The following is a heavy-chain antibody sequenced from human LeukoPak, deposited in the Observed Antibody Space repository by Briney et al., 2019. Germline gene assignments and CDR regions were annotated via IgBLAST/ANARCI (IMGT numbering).Heavy chain of an antibody. V-gene: IGHV4-59*08. CDR3: ARPPGDAV. J-gene: IGHJ4*02. CDR2: FHYSGNT. D-gene: IGHD7-27*01. Sequence: SETLYLTCTVSGASISSYAWNWIRQPPGKGLEWIGHFHYSGNTNYNPSLKSRVTISIDTSKNQFSLKVSSVTAADTAVYYCARPPGDAVWSQGTLVTVSS. CDR1: GASISSYA.